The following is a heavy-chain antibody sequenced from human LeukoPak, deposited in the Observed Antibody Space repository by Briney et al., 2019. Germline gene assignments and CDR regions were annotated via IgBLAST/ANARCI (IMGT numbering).Heavy chain of an antibody. V-gene: IGHV1-2*02. CDR2: INPNSGGT. CDR3: ARAGYDSSGLLLWAQYFQH. J-gene: IGHJ1*01. CDR1: GYTFTGYY. D-gene: IGHD3-22*01. Sequence: GASVKVSCKASGYTFTGYYMHWVRQAPGQGLEWMGWINPNSGGTNYEQMFQGRVTMTRDTSISTAYMELSSLRSEDTAVYYCARAGYDSSGLLLWAQYFQHWGQGTLVTVSS.